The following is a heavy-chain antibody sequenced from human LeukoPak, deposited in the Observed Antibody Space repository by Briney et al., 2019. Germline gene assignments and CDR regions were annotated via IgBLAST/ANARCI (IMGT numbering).Heavy chain of an antibody. CDR1: GFTFSSYS. Sequence: GGSLRLSCAASGFTFSSYSMNWVRQAPGKGLEWVSYISSSSSTIYYADPVKGRFTISRDNAKNSLYLQMNSLRAEDTAVYYCARDIGGLVVPATLGFDPWGQGTLVTVSS. J-gene: IGHJ5*02. CDR2: ISSSSSTI. V-gene: IGHV3-48*01. D-gene: IGHD2-2*01. CDR3: ARDIGGLVVPATLGFDP.